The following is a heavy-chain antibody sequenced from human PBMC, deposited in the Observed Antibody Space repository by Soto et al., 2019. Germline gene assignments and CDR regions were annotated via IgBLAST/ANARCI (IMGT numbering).Heavy chain of an antibody. J-gene: IGHJ4*01. CDR2: ISYDGTNK. Sequence: PGGSLRLSCAASGFTFSAYAMLWVRQAPGKGLEWVAAISYDGTNKYYADSIKGCVTISRDNSANTLFLQVNSLRREDTAMYYCARDPSPYTSGWYGIDFWGHGTLVTVSS. V-gene: IGHV3-30*04. CDR1: GFTFSAYA. D-gene: IGHD6-19*01. CDR3: ARDPSPYTSGWYGIDF.